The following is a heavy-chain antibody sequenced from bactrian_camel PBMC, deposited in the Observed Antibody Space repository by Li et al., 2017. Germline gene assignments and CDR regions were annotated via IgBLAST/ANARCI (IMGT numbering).Heavy chain of an antibody. CDR3: ARGGPISFGY. J-gene: IGHJ6*01. CDR2: ISYGGANT. CDR1: GFTFSSYW. D-gene: IGHD7*01. V-gene: IGHV3S1*01. Sequence: HVQLVESGGGLVQPGGSLRLSCAASGFTFSSYWMYWVRQIPGKGLEWVSAISYGGANTYYRDSVKGRFTISRDNAKNTVYLQMNSLKPEDTGVYYCARGGPISFGYWGQGTQVTVS.